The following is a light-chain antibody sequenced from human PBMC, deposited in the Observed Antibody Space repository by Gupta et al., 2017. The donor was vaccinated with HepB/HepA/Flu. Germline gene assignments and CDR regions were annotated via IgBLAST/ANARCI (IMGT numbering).Light chain of an antibody. J-gene: IGKJ2*01. V-gene: IGKV3-11*02. CDR2: DAT. CDR3: QQRSDWPPYT. CDR1: QTVSSY. Sequence: IVLTQSPATLSLSPGERATLSCRASQTVSSYLAWYQQKPGQAPRRLIYDATNVATAIPARLSGSAYARDVTLTISSRVPEDFAVYYCQQRSDWPPYTFGPGTKMEIK.